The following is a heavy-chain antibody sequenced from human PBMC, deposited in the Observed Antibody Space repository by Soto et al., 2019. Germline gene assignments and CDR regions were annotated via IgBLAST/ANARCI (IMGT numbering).Heavy chain of an antibody. J-gene: IGHJ4*02. CDR3: ARADYYDSSGYYF. Sequence: GGSLRLSCAASGFTFSDYYMSWIRQAPGKGLEWVSYISSSSSYTNYADSVKGRFTISRDNAKNSLYLQMNSLRAEDTAVYYCARADYYDSSGYYFGGQGTLVTVSS. V-gene: IGHV3-11*06. CDR1: GFTFSDYY. D-gene: IGHD3-22*01. CDR2: ISSSSSYT.